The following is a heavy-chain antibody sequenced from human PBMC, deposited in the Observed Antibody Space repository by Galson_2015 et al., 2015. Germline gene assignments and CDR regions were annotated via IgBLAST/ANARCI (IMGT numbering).Heavy chain of an antibody. V-gene: IGHV3-43*01. Sequence: SLRLSCAASGFTFEDYSLHWVRQAPGRGLEWVSLIDKKGEKVFYGDSVKGRFAISGDNRRRSLYLQMNSLRADDSALYYCAKEKLGTSWVSFDIWGQGTMVTVSS. D-gene: IGHD3-16*01. CDR3: AKEKLGTSWVSFDI. CDR1: GFTFEDYS. CDR2: IDKKGEKV. J-gene: IGHJ3*02.